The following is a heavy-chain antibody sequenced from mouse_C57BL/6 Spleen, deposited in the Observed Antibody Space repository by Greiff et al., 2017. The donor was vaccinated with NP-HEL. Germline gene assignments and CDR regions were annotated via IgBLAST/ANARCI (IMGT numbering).Heavy chain of an antibody. CDR3: ATFYYDYDSFAY. V-gene: IGHV2-2*01. CDR2: IWSGGST. J-gene: IGHJ3*01. CDR1: GFSLTSYG. D-gene: IGHD2-4*01. Sequence: QVQLQQSGPGLVQPSQSLSITCTVSGFSLTSYGVHWVRQSPGKGLEWLGVIWSGGSTDYNAAFISRLSISKDNSKSQVFFKMNSLQADDTAIYYCATFYYDYDSFAYWGQGTLVTVSA.